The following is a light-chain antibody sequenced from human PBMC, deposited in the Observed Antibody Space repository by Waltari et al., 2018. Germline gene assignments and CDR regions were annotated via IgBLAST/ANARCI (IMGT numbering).Light chain of an antibody. CDR2: AKD. CDR1: SVRNSF. Sequence: SSELTQDPAVSVALGQTVRITCQGDSVRNSFASWYQQKTGLAPLLILYAKDNRPSGIPARFSGSSSVNTASLTIAGAQAEDEADYYCSCRDSGARLFGGGTKLTVL. V-gene: IGLV3-19*01. J-gene: IGLJ3*02. CDR3: SCRDSGARL.